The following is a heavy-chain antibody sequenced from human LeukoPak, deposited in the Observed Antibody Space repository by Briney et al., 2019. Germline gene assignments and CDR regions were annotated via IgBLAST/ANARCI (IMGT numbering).Heavy chain of an antibody. J-gene: IGHJ4*02. CDR3: ASGITIFGVVITHHYFDY. CDR2: INHSGST. CDR1: GGSFSGYY. Sequence: SETMSLTCAVYGGSFSGYYWSWIRQPPGKGLEWIGEINHSGSTNYNPSLKSRVTISVDTSKNQFSLKLSSVTAADTAVYYCASGITIFGVVITHHYFDYWGQGTLVTVSS. D-gene: IGHD3-3*01. V-gene: IGHV4-34*01.